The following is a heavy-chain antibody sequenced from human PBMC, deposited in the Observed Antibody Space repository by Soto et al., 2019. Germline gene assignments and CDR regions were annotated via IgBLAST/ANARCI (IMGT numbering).Heavy chain of an antibody. CDR3: ARGALIGYDLAVFFS. V-gene: IGHV1-69*02. Sequence: QVQLVQSGAEVKKPGSSVKVSCKASGGTFSSYTISWVRQAPGQGLEWMGRIIPILGIANYAQKFQGRVTITAAKSTSTAYMELRSLRSEDTAVYYWARGALIGYDLAVFFSWGQGTLVTVSP. D-gene: IGHD5-12*01. CDR1: GGTFSSYT. CDR2: IIPILGIA. J-gene: IGHJ5*02.